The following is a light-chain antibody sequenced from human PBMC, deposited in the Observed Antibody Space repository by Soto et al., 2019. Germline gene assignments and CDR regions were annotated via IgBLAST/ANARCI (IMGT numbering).Light chain of an antibody. CDR2: GAS. CDR3: QQYHHWPPIT. J-gene: IGKJ5*01. CDR1: QSVSSN. V-gene: IGKV3-15*01. Sequence: EIVVPQSPATLSVSPGERATLSCRASQSVSSNLAWYQQKPGQAPRLLIYGASTRATDIPARFSGSGSGTEFTLTISSLQSEDFAVYYCQQYHHWPPITFGQGTRPEI.